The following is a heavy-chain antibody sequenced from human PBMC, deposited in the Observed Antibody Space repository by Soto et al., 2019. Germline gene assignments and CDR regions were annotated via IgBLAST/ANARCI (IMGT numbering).Heavy chain of an antibody. J-gene: IGHJ4*02. D-gene: IGHD3-9*01. CDR1: GDSVSSNSAT. CDR3: AKLTGSGGK. CDR2: TYYRSKWSN. V-gene: IGHV6-1*01. Sequence: PSQTLSLTCAISGDSVSSNSATWDWIRQSPSRGLEWLGRTYYRSKWSNDYAVSVKSRITITPDTSKNQFSLQLSSVTPEDTAVYYCAKLTGSGGKWGRGTLVTVSS.